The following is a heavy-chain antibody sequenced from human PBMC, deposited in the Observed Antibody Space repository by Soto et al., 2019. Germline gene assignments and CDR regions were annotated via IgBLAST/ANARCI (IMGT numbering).Heavy chain of an antibody. CDR1: GYSFTSYW. D-gene: IGHD3-22*01. J-gene: IGHJ4*02. CDR2: IDPSDSYT. CDR3: AMRAHYYDSSGYRFLFDY. V-gene: IGHV5-10-1*01. Sequence: GESLKISCKGSGYSFTSYWISWVRQMPGKGLEWMGRIDPSDSYTNYSPSFQGHVTISADKSISTAYLQWSSLKASDTAMYYCAMRAHYYDSSGYRFLFDYWGQGTQVTVSS.